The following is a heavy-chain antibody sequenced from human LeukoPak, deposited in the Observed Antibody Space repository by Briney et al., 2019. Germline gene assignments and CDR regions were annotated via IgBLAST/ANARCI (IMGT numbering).Heavy chain of an antibody. V-gene: IGHV5-51*01. CDR2: IYPGDSDT. CDR3: ARTPTSNYKYYFEN. D-gene: IGHD5-24*01. J-gene: IGHJ4*02. Sequence: GESLKISCQGSGYSFATHWIGWVRQMPGKGLEWMGIIYPGDSDTKYSPSFQGQVTISVDKSSNTAYLQWSSLRASDTAMYYCARTPTSNYKYYFENWGQGTAVSVSS. CDR1: GYSFATHW.